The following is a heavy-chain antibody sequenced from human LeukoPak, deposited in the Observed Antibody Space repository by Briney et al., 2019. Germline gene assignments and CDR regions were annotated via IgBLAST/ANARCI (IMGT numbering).Heavy chain of an antibody. Sequence: GESLKISCNGSGYNFIGYWIGWVRQMPGKGLEWVGLIYPGDSDTRYSPSFQGQVTISADKSISTAYLQWSSLKASDTAMYYCARLVYDSSGYYYDGWFDPWGQGTLVTVSS. D-gene: IGHD3-22*01. J-gene: IGHJ5*02. CDR1: GYNFIGYW. V-gene: IGHV5-51*01. CDR3: ARLVYDSSGYYYDGWFDP. CDR2: IYPGDSDT.